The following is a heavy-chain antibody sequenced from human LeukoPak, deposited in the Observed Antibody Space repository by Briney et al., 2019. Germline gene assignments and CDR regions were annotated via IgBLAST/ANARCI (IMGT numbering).Heavy chain of an antibody. J-gene: IGHJ4*02. D-gene: IGHD3-3*01. Sequence: GGSLRLSCAASGFTFSRYSVNWVRQAPGKGLEWVSSISSSSSYIYYADSVKGRFTISRDNAKNSLYLQMNSLRAEDTAVYYCARDMTYYDFSDYWGQGTLVTVSS. CDR3: ARDMTYYDFSDY. CDR2: ISSSSSYI. V-gene: IGHV3-21*01. CDR1: GFTFSRYS.